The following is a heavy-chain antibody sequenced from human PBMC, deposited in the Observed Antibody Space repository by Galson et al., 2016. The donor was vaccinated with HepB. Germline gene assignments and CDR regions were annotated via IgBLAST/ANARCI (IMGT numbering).Heavy chain of an antibody. CDR3: ARIVLWFGESSNYYYYGMDV. V-gene: IGHV3-21*06. Sequence: SLRLSCATSGFTFNAYNMNWVRQAPGKGLEWVSSISRSSKYIYYADSVKGRFTISRDNAKNSLYLQMNSPRAEDTAVYYCARIVLWFGESSNYYYYGMDVWGQGTTVAVSS. D-gene: IGHD3-10*01. CDR2: ISRSSKYI. J-gene: IGHJ6*02. CDR1: GFTFNAYN.